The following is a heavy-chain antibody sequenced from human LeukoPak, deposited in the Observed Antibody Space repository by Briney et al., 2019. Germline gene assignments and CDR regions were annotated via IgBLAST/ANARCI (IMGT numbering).Heavy chain of an antibody. D-gene: IGHD3-10*01. CDR2: ISGSGGST. CDR3: AKDLRLRGVES. J-gene: IGHJ4*02. Sequence: GVSLRLSCAVSGFTFSSYAMSWVRQAPGKGREWVLAISGSGGSTYYADSVKGRFTISRDNSKNTLYLQMNSLRAEDTAVYYCAKDLRLRGVESWGQGTLVTVSS. CDR1: GFTFSSYA. V-gene: IGHV3-23*01.